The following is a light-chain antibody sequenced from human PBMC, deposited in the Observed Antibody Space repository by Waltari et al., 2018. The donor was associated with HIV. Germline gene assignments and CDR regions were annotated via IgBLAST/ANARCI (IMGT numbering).Light chain of an antibody. CDR3: QSYYLNIVV. V-gene: IGLV6-57*04. Sequence: NFILTQPHSVSESPGKTVTISCTRSGGNIASYYVQWYQQRPDSAPTTVIYEATKRPSGVPDRFSGSIDSSSNSSSLTISGLQTDDEADYYCQSYYLNIVVFGGGTKLTVL. CDR1: GGNIASYY. J-gene: IGLJ2*01. CDR2: EAT.